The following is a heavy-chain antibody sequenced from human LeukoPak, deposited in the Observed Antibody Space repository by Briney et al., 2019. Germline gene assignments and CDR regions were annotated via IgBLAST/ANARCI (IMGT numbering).Heavy chain of an antibody. CDR1: GFTFSSYG. Sequence: PGGSLRLSCAASGFTFSSYGMHWVRQAPGKGLEWVSVIYSGGSTYYADSVKGRFTISRDNSKNTLYLQMNSLRAEDTAVYYCARDYYWGQGTLVTVSS. CDR3: ARDYY. V-gene: IGHV3-53*01. CDR2: IYSGGST. J-gene: IGHJ4*02.